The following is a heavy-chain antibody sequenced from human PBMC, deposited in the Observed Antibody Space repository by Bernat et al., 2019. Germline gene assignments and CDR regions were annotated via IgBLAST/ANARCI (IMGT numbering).Heavy chain of an antibody. CDR2: IYWDDDN. J-gene: IGHJ3*02. Sequence: QITLKESGPTLVKPTETLTLTCTFSGFSLTTSGEAVGWIRQPPGKALEWLALIYWDDDNRYSTSLRSRLTITKDTSKNQVVLTMTNVDPVDTATYYCAHRRSGLLSGPLKDDFDIWGQGTLVIVSS. V-gene: IGHV2-5*02. D-gene: IGHD3-9*01. CDR1: GFSLTTSGEA. CDR3: AHRRSGLLSGPLKDDFDI.